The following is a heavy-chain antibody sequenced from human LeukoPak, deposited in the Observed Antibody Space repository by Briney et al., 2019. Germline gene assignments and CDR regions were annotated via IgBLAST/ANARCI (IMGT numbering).Heavy chain of an antibody. CDR1: GFTFSDAW. J-gene: IGHJ6*02. CDR3: ATVTITAPSTISYGMDV. D-gene: IGHD4-17*01. CDR2: IHHRGST. Sequence: GSLRLSCAASGFTFSDAWMNWVRQAPGKGLQWVGEIHHRGSTNYNPSLKSRVTISVDKSKNQFSLKLSSVTAADTAVYYCATVTITAPSTISYGMDVWGQGTTVTVSS. V-gene: IGHV4-4*02.